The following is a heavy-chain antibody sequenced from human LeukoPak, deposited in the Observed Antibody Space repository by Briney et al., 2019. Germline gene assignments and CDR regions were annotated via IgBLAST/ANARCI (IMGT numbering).Heavy chain of an antibody. Sequence: GGCLRLSCAASGFSFSSYWMHWVRQAPGKGLVWVSRINPDGSTTSYADSVKGRFTISRDNAKNTLYLQMNSLRAEDTAVYYCARVGSGSYSFDYWGQETLVTVSS. CDR3: ARVGSGSYSFDY. CDR1: GFSFSSYW. J-gene: IGHJ4*02. D-gene: IGHD1-26*01. CDR2: INPDGSTT. V-gene: IGHV3-74*01.